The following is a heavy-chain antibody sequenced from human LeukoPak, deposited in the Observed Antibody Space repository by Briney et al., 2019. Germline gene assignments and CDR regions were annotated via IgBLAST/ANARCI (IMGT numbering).Heavy chain of an antibody. V-gene: IGHV3-7*01. J-gene: IGHJ4*02. Sequence: GGSLRLSCAASGFIFSSYWMSWVRQAPGKGLEWVANIKQDGSEQYYVDSVKGRFTISRDNAKNSLYLQMNSLRAKDTAMYYCARGDNWSFDYWGQGTLVTVSS. CDR1: GFIFSSYW. CDR3: ARGDNWSFDY. CDR2: IKQDGSEQ. D-gene: IGHD1-1*01.